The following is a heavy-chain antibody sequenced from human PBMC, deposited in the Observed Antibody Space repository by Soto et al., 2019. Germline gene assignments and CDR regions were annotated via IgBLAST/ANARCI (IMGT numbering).Heavy chain of an antibody. J-gene: IGHJ4*02. CDR1: GFTFSSYE. CDR2: ISSSGSTI. CDR3: ARDLNSYGLDY. V-gene: IGHV3-48*03. Sequence: GGSLRLSCAASGFTFSSYEMNWVRQAPGKGLEWVSYISSSGSTIYYADSVKGRFTISRDNAKNSLYLQMNSLRAEDTAVYYCARDLNSYGLDYWGQGTLVTVSS. D-gene: IGHD5-18*01.